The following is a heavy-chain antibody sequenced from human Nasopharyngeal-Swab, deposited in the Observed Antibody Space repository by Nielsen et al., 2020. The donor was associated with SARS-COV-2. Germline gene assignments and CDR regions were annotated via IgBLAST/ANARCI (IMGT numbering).Heavy chain of an antibody. V-gene: IGHV4-39*01. J-gene: IGHJ5*02. Sequence: WIRQPPGKGLEWIGSIDYRGSIYYNLSLKSRVTISVDTSRNQFSLKVSSVTAADTAVYYCARHGPRRVPRGVWNWFDPWGQGTLVTVSS. CDR3: ARHGPRRVPRGVWNWFDP. D-gene: IGHD2-21*02. CDR2: IDYRGSI.